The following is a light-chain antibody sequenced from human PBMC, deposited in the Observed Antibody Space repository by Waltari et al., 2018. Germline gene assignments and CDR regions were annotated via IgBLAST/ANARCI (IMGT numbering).Light chain of an antibody. CDR2: EDN. CDR3: QSYDSSLWV. CDR1: NY. J-gene: IGLJ3*02. Sequence: NFMLTQPHSVSESPGKTVTISSNYVQWYQQRPGSAPTTVIYEDNQRPSGVPDRFSGSIDSSSNSASLTISGLKTEDEAGYYCQSYDSSLWVFGGGTKLTVL. V-gene: IGLV6-57*02.